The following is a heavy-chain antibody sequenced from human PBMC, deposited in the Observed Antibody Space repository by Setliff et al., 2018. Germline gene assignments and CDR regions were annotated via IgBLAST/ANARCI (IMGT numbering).Heavy chain of an antibody. CDR2: ISFDGNNK. V-gene: IGHV3-30*07. CDR1: GFTFSSYA. CDR3: AKGKGPQPRPSLDY. J-gene: IGHJ4*02. Sequence: GGSLRLSCAASGFTFSSYAQHWVRQAPGKGLEWVAVISFDGNNKYYADSVKGRFTISSDNSKNTLYLQMNSLRAEDTARYYCAKGKGPQPRPSLDYWGQGTLVTVSS.